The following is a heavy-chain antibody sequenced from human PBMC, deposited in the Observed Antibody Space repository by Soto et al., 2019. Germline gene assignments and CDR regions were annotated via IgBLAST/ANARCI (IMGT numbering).Heavy chain of an antibody. J-gene: IGHJ4*02. CDR1: GFTFSDYY. D-gene: IGHD3-22*01. V-gene: IGHV3-11*06. CDR3: AKDEYYYSRSGYYIFDS. CDR2: ISPNSGHT. Sequence: GGSLRLSCAGSGFTFSDYYMSWIRQAPGKGLEWLSYISPNSGHTNYADSVKGRFTIPRDNAKKTLYLQMNSLRPEDTALYYCAKDEYYYSRSGYYIFDSWGQGTLVTVSS.